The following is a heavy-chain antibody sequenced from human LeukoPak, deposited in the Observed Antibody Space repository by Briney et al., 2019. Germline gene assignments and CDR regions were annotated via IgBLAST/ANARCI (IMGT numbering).Heavy chain of an antibody. D-gene: IGHD5-18*01. CDR1: GYTFTSYA. V-gene: IGHV3-23*01. CDR3: AKDLGYSYGYGAFDI. J-gene: IGHJ3*02. CDR2: ISGSGGST. Sequence: GGSLRLSCEASGYTFTSYAMSWVRQAPGKGLEWVSAISGSGGSTYYADSVKGRFTISRDNSKNTLYLQMNSLRAEDTAVYYCAKDLGYSYGYGAFDIWGQGTMVTVSS.